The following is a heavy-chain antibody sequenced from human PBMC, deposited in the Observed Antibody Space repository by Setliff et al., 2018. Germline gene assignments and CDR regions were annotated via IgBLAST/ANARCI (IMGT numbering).Heavy chain of an antibody. CDR2: IYRSGTT. J-gene: IGHJ5*02. CDR1: GGSIRRSY. Sequence: LSLTCNVSGGSIRRSYWTWIRQAPGKGMEWIGYIYRSGTTNYNPSLKSRLSMSVDTSKNEFSLKLRFVTAADTAVYYCARVDEEYCSGGTCYDWFDPWGPGTLVTVSS. V-gene: IGHV4-59*01. D-gene: IGHD2-15*01. CDR3: ARVDEEYCSGGTCYDWFDP.